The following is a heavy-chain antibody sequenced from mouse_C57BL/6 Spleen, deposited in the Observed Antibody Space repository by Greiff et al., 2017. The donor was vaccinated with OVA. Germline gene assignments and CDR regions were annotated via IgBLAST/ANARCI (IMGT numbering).Heavy chain of an antibody. CDR2: IYPGDGDT. V-gene: IGHV1-80*01. CDR3: ARGITTVVADFDY. CDR1: GYAFSSYW. J-gene: IGHJ2*01. D-gene: IGHD1-1*01. Sequence: QVQLQQSGAELVKPGASVKISCKASGYAFSSYWMNWVKQRPGKGLEWIGQIYPGDGDTNYNGKFKGKATLTADKSSSTAYMQLSSLTSEDSAVYFCARGITTVVADFDYWGQGTTLTVSS.